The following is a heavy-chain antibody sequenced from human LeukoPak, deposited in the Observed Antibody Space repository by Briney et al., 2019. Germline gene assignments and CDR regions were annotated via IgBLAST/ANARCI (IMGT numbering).Heavy chain of an antibody. CDR2: IKQDGSGK. CDR3: ARGELVDYDILTGYSEYYFDY. D-gene: IGHD3-9*01. CDR1: GFTFSSYG. V-gene: IGHV3-7*01. J-gene: IGHJ4*02. Sequence: GGSLRLSCAASGFTFSSYGMHWVRQAPGKGLEWVANIKQDGSGKYYVDSVKGRFTISRDNAKKSLYLQMNSLRAEDTAVYYCARGELVDYDILTGYSEYYFDYWGQGTLVTVSS.